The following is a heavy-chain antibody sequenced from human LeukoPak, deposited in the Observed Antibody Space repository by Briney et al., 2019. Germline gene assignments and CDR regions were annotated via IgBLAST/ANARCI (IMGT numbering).Heavy chain of an antibody. D-gene: IGHD2-8*01. J-gene: IGHJ3*02. Sequence: ASVTVSCTASGYTFTVYYMHWVRQAPGQGLEWMGRINPNSGGTNYAQKFQGRVTMTRDTSISTAYMELSRLRSDDTAVYYCARVRYCTNGVCSPDDAFDIWGQGTMVTASS. CDR1: GYTFTVYY. V-gene: IGHV1-2*06. CDR3: ARVRYCTNGVCSPDDAFDI. CDR2: INPNSGGT.